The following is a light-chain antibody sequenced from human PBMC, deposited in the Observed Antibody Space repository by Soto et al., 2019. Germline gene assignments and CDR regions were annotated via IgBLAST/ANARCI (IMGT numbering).Light chain of an antibody. CDR2: AAS. CDR3: QHYNSYSEA. CDR1: QSVSVNS. V-gene: IGKV3-20*01. J-gene: IGKJ1*01. Sequence: EIVLTQSPGTLSLSPGERATLSCRASQSVSVNSLAWYQQKGGQAPRLLIYAASTRATGVPDRFSGTGSGTDFALTISRLETDDFATYYCQHYNSYSEAFGQGTKVELK.